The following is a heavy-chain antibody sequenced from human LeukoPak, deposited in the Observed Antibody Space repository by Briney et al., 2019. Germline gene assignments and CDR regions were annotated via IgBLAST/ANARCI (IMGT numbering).Heavy chain of an antibody. J-gene: IGHJ4*02. Sequence: SETLSLTCTVSGGSISSYYWSWIRQPAGKGLEWIGRIYSTGSTNYNPSLKSRVTMSVDTSKNQLSLRLRSVTAADTAVYYCASQVIVGATSFDYWGQGTLVTVSS. D-gene: IGHD1-26*01. CDR2: IYSTGST. CDR3: ASQVIVGATSFDY. CDR1: GGSISSYY. V-gene: IGHV4-4*07.